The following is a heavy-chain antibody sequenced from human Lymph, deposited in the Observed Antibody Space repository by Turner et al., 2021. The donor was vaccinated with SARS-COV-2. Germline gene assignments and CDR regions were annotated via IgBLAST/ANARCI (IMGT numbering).Heavy chain of an antibody. CDR3: AKVRSIFGVVIGGMDV. J-gene: IGHJ6*02. V-gene: IGHV3-30*18. CDR2: ISYDGSNK. CDR1: GFTFSSYA. Sequence: QVQLVESGGGVVQPVRSLRLSCAASGFTFSSYAMHWVRQAPGKGLEWVTVISYDGSNKYYAESGKGRFTISRDNSKNTLYLQMNSLRAEDTAVYYCAKVRSIFGVVIGGMDVWGQGTTVTVSS. D-gene: IGHD3-3*01.